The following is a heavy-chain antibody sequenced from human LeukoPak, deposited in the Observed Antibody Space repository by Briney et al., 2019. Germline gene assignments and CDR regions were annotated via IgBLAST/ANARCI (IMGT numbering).Heavy chain of an antibody. V-gene: IGHV4-39*07. J-gene: IGHJ2*01. CDR3: ARSAAAGPYWYFDL. Sequence: PSETLSLTCAISGGSISSSSYYWGWIRQPPGKGLEWIGETNHSGSTNYNPSLKSRVTISVDTSKNQFSLKLSSVTAADTAVYYCARSAAAGPYWYFDLWGRGTLVTVSS. CDR1: GGSISSSSYY. D-gene: IGHD6-13*01. CDR2: TNHSGST.